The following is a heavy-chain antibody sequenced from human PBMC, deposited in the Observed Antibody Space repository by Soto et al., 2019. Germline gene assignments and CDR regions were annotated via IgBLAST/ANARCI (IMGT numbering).Heavy chain of an antibody. V-gene: IGHV3-33*01. CDR2: IWYDGSNK. CDR1: GFTFSSYG. Sequence: GGSLRRSCAESGFTFSSYGMHWVRQAPGKGLEWVAVIWYDGSNKYYADSVKGRFTISRDNSKNTLYLQMNSLRAEDTAVYYCARDRSWYGMDVWGQGTTVTVS. D-gene: IGHD6-13*01. J-gene: IGHJ6*02. CDR3: ARDRSWYGMDV.